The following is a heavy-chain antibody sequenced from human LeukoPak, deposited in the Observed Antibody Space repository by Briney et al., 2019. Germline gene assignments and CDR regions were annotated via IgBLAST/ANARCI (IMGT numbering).Heavy chain of an antibody. Sequence: PSETLSLTCTVSGASISSYYWSWIRQPAGKGLEWIGRIYTSGSTNYNPSLKSRVTISVDRSNNQFSLKLTSVTAADTAVYYCARDYRMIMMVDWGQGTLVIVSS. CDR1: GASISSYY. D-gene: IGHD3-22*01. J-gene: IGHJ4*02. CDR2: IYTSGST. V-gene: IGHV4-4*07. CDR3: ARDYRMIMMVD.